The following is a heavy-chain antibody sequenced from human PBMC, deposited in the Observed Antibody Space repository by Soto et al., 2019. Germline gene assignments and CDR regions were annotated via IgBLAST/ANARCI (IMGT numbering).Heavy chain of an antibody. CDR1: GSPLSTYA. V-gene: IGHV1-69*13. CDR2: IIPILGIA. D-gene: IGHD3-22*01. J-gene: IGHJ3*02. CDR3: ARDRSQGGYYDSSGYFLEAFDI. Sequence: ASVKLSCKPSGSPLSTYALSWVPQAPGRGLEWIAGIIPILGIANNAQEFQGRVKITADESTSTAYMELSSLRSEDTAVYYCARDRSQGGYYDSSGYFLEAFDIWGPGTMVTVSS.